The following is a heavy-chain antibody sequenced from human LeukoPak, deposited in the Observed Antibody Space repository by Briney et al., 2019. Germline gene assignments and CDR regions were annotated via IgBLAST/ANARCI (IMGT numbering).Heavy chain of an antibody. J-gene: IGHJ4*02. CDR3: AKRGGYYYDY. Sequence: GGSLRLSCAASGFTFSSYDVSWVRQAPGKGLEWVSAVNGSGRITYYADSVKGRFTISRDNSRNTLYLQMNRLRAEDTAVYYCAKRGGYYYDYWGQGTLVTVSS. CDR1: GFTFSSYD. V-gene: IGHV3-23*01. CDR2: VNGSGRIT. D-gene: IGHD2-15*01.